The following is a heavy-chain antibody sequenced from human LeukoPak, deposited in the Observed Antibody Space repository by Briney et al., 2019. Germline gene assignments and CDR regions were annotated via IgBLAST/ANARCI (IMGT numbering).Heavy chain of an antibody. V-gene: IGHV3-30*04. CDR1: GFTFSSYA. CDR3: ARHGPIAAAVRKFDY. J-gene: IGHJ4*02. Sequence: PGGSLRLSCAASGFTFSSYAMHWVRQAPGKGLEWVAVISYDGSNKYYEDSVKGRFTITRDNSKNTLYLQMNSLRAEDTAVYYCARHGPIAAAVRKFDYWGQGTLVTVSS. D-gene: IGHD6-13*01. CDR2: ISYDGSNK.